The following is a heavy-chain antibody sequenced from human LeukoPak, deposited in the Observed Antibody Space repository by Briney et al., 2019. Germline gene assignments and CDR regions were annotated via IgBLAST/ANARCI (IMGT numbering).Heavy chain of an antibody. V-gene: IGHV3-30-3*01. D-gene: IGHD3-16*01. Sequence: PGGSLRLSCAASGFTFSSYAMHWVRQAPGKGLEWVAVISYDGSNKYYADSVKGRFTISRDNSKNTLYLQMNSLRAEDTAVYYCSWGDDYWGQGTLVTVSS. CDR1: GFTFSSYA. CDR3: SWGDDY. J-gene: IGHJ4*02. CDR2: ISYDGSNK.